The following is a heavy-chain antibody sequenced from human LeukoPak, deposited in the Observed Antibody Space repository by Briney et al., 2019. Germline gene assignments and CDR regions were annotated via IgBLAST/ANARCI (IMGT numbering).Heavy chain of an antibody. CDR3: ARHVAMVRGEDY. CDR2: IYHSGST. CDR1: GYSISSGYY. D-gene: IGHD5-18*01. V-gene: IGHV4-38-2*01. Sequence: KPSEILSLTCAVSGYSISSGYYWGWIRQPPGKGLEWIGSIYHSGSTYYNPSLKSRVTISVDTSKNQFSLKLSSVTAADTAVYYCARHVAMVRGEDYWGQGTLVTVSS. J-gene: IGHJ4*02.